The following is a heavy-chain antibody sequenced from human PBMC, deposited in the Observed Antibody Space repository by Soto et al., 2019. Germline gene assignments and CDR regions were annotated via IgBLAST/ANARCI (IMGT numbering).Heavy chain of an antibody. D-gene: IGHD3-22*01. CDR1: GGSFSGYY. CDR2: INHSGST. J-gene: IGHJ1*01. V-gene: IGHV4-34*01. CDR3: GKDKIPGLYYF. Sequence: SETLSLTCAVYGGSFSGYYWTWIRQPPGTGLEWIGEINHSGSTNYNPSLKSRVTISVDTSKNQFSLKLTSVTAADTAVYYCGKDKIPGLYYFRARGTSVPVS.